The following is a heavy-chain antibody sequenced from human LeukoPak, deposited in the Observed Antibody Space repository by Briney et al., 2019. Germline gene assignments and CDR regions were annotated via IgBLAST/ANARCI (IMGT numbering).Heavy chain of an antibody. CDR1: GVTFSSYA. J-gene: IGHJ4*02. CDR2: ISGSGGGT. CDR3: AKDSRQLLRRRTAFHY. D-gene: IGHD6-6*01. V-gene: IGHV3-23*01. Sequence: GGSLRLSCADSGVTFSSYAMSWVRQAPGKGREWVSAISGSGGGTYYADSVKGGFTISRDNSKNTLYLHMNSLRAEDTAVYYFAKDSRQLLRRRTAFHYWREGTLVTVPS.